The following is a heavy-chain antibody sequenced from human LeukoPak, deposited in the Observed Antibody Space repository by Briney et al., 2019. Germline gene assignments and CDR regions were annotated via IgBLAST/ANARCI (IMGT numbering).Heavy chain of an antibody. CDR1: EFTFSIYG. CDR2: ISAGSGTI. V-gene: IGHV3-48*01. D-gene: IGHD6-13*01. J-gene: IGHJ4*02. CDR3: AKARIAAAGNFDY. Sequence: GGSLRLSCAVSEFTFSIYGTYISAGSGTISYADSVKGRFTISRDNSKNTLYLQMNSLRAEDTAVYYCAKARIAAAGNFDYWGQGTLVTVSS.